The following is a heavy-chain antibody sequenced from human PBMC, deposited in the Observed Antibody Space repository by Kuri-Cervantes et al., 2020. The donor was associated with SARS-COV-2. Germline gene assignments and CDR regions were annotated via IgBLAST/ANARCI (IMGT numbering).Heavy chain of an antibody. J-gene: IGHJ5*02. D-gene: IGHD4-17*01. CDR1: GGSISSSNW. CDR2: IYHSGST. V-gene: IGHV4-4*02. CDR3: ARVRYDDYVRFDP. Sequence: GSLRLSCAVSGGSISSSNWWSWVRQPPGKGLEWIGEIYHSGSTNYNPSLKSRVTISVDTSKNQFSLKLSSVTAADTAVYYCARVRYDDYVRFDPWGQGTLVTVSS.